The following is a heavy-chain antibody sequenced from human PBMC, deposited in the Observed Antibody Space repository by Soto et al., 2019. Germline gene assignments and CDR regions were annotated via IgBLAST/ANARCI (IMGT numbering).Heavy chain of an antibody. CDR2: ISGSGGST. CDR3: AKDLRGYGSGCYYSDY. CDR1: GFTFSSYA. V-gene: IGHV3-23*01. J-gene: IGHJ4*02. Sequence: GGSLRLSCAASGFTFSSYAMSWVRQAPGKGLEWVSAISGSGGSTYYADSVKGRFTISRDNSKNTLYLQMNSLRAEDTAVYYCAKDLRGYGSGCYYSDYWGQGTLVTVSS. D-gene: IGHD3-10*01.